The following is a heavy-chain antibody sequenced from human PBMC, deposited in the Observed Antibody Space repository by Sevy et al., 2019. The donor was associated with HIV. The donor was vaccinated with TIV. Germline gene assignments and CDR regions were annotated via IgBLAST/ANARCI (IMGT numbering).Heavy chain of an antibody. Sequence: ASVKVSCKASGYTFTSYGISWVRQAPGQGLEWMGWISAYNGNTNYAQKLQGRVTMTTDTSTSTAYMELRSLGSDDTAVYYCASASGYCSSTSCYARGFYYYYGMDVWGQGTTVTVSS. J-gene: IGHJ6*02. V-gene: IGHV1-18*01. CDR2: ISAYNGNT. CDR1: GYTFTSYG. CDR3: ASASGYCSSTSCYARGFYYYYGMDV. D-gene: IGHD2-2*01.